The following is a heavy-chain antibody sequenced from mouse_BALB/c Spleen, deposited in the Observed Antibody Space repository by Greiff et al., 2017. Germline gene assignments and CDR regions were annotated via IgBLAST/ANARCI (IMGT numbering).Heavy chain of an antibody. CDR3: ARPGYDYDWFAY. CDR2: INPSSGYT. V-gene: IGHV1-4*02. D-gene: IGHD2-4*01. Sequence: QVQLKQSAAELARPGASVKMSCKASGYTFTSYTMHWVNQRPGQGLEWIGYINPSSGYTEYNQKFKDKTTLTADKSSSTAYMQLSSLTSEDTAVYYCARPGYDYDWFAYWGQGTRVTVSA. CDR1: GYTFTSYT. J-gene: IGHJ3*01.